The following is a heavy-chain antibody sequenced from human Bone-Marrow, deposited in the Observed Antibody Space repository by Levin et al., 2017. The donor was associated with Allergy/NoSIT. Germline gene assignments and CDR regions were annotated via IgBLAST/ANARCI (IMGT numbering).Heavy chain of an antibody. V-gene: IGHV1-18*01. CDR2: ISAYNGNT. J-gene: IGHJ5*02. D-gene: IGHD4-11*01. CDR3: ARDHDDYSNYVNWFDP. Sequence: ASVKVSCKASGYTFTSYGISWVRQAPGQGLEWMGWISAYNGNTNYAQKLQGRVTMTTDTSTSTAYMELRSLRSDDTAVYYCARDHDDYSNYVNWFDPWGQGTLVTVSS. CDR1: GYTFTSYG.